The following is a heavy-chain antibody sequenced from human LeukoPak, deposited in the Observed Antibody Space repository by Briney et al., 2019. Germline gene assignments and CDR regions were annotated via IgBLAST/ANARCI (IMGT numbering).Heavy chain of an antibody. CDR1: GGSISSSNYY. D-gene: IGHD3-10*01. J-gene: IGHJ4*02. CDR3: ARPSGSSRSLAY. Sequence: PSETLSLTCIVSGGSISSSNYYWGWIRQSPGKGLEWIGSIYSRGSTYYNPSLKSRVIVSSDMSKNQFSLMLNSVTAADTAVYYCARPSGSSRSLAYWGQGTLVTVSS. V-gene: IGHV4-39*07. CDR2: IYSRGST.